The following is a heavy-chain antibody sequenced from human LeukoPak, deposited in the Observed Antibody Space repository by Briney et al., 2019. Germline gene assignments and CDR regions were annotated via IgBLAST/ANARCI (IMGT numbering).Heavy chain of an antibody. CDR2: INHNGNVN. J-gene: IGHJ6*02. V-gene: IGHV3-7*03. Sequence: GGSLRLSCAASGFTFSSYWMNWARQAPGKGLEWVASINHNGNVNYYVDSVKGRFTISRDNAKNSLYLLMSNLRAEDTAVYFCARGGGLDVWGQGATVTVSS. D-gene: IGHD3-16*01. CDR1: GFTFSSYW. CDR3: ARGGGLDV.